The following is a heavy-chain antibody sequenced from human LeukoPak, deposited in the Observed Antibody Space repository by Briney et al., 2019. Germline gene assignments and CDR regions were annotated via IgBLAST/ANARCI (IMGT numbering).Heavy chain of an antibody. CDR3: APQQTYSPYNWFDP. CDR2: IHPDGSIT. J-gene: IGHJ5*02. V-gene: IGHV3-74*03. D-gene: IGHD5-12*01. CDR1: GFTISNYW. Sequence: PGGSLRISCVGSGFTISNYWMHWVRQAPGTGLVWVSRIHPDGSITTYADSVKGRFTISRDNAKNTLYLQMNSLRAEDTAVYYCAPQQTYSPYNWFDPWGQGTLVTVSS.